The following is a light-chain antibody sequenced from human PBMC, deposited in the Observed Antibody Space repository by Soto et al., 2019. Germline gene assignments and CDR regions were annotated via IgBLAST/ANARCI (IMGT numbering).Light chain of an antibody. Sequence: QSVLTQPPSVSGAPGQRVTISCTGSGSNIGAGYDVHGYQQLPGTAPKLLIYGNSNRPSGVPDRFSGSKSGTSASLAITGLQAEDEADYYCQSYDSSLSGVVFGGGTKVTVL. CDR2: GNS. CDR1: GSNIGAGYD. J-gene: IGLJ2*01. CDR3: QSYDSSLSGVV. V-gene: IGLV1-40*01.